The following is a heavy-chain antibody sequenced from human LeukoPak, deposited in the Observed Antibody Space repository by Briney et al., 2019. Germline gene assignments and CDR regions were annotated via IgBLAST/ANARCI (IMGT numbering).Heavy chain of an antibody. V-gene: IGHV4-4*07. J-gene: IGHJ3*02. CDR3: ARAWYDILTGYSDDAFDI. D-gene: IGHD3-9*01. CDR2: IYTSGST. CDR1: GGSISSYY. Sequence: SETLSLTCTVSGGSISSYYWSWIRQPAGKGLEWIGRIYTSGSTNHNPSLKSRVTMSVDTSKNQFSLKLSSVTAADTAVYYCARAWYDILTGYSDDAFDIWGQGTMVTVSS.